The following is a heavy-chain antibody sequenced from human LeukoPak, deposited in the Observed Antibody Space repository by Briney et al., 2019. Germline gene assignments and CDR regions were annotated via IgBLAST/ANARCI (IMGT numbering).Heavy chain of an antibody. CDR3: AREGYYGSGSPPSLYFDY. CDR1: GFTFRNYV. D-gene: IGHD3-10*01. V-gene: IGHV3-30-3*01. CDR2: TSSDLNVK. J-gene: IGHJ4*02. Sequence: GGSLRLSCAASGFTFRNYVIDWVRQAPGKGLEWVAVTSSDLNVKLYADSVKGRFTISRDNSRSTLYLQMNSLRPEDTAIYYCAREGYYGSGSPPSLYFDYWGQGTLVTVSS.